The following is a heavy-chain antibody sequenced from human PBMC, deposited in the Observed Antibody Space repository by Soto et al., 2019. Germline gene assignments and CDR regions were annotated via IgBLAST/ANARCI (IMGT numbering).Heavy chain of an antibody. J-gene: IGHJ4*02. V-gene: IGHV4-39*01. CDR1: GGSISSSSYY. Sequence: SETLSLTCTVSGGSISSSSYYWGWIRQPPGKGLEWIGSIYYSGSTYYNPSLKSRVTISVDTSKNQFSLKLSSVTAADTAVYYCARQESMQQLVSYWGQGTLVTVSS. CDR3: ARQESMQQLVSY. CDR2: IYYSGST. D-gene: IGHD6-13*01.